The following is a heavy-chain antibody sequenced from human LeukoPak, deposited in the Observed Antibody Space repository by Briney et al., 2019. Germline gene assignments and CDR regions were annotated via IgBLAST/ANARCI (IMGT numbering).Heavy chain of an antibody. CDR3: ASLGYSYGFCY. CDR2: INHSGST. CDR1: GGSFSGYY. D-gene: IGHD5-18*01. V-gene: IGHV4-34*01. J-gene: IGHJ4*02. Sequence: PSETLSLTCAVYGGSFSGYYWSWIRQPPGKGLEWIGEINHSGSTNYNPSLKSRVTISVDTSKNQFSLKPSSVTAADTAVYYCASLGYSYGFCYWGQGTLVTVPS.